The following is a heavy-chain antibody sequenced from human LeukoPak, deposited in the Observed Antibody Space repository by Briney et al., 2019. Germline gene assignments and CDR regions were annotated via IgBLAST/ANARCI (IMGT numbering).Heavy chain of an antibody. CDR3: ARVGVSSFHDTFDL. CDR1: GGSISSGDYH. V-gene: IGHV4-30-4*01. J-gene: IGHJ3*01. CDR2: IYYRGST. Sequence: SETLSLTCTVSGGSISSGDYHWSWIRQPPGKGLEWIGYIYYRGSTYYNLSLKSRLTISVDTSKNQFSLKLSSVTAADTAVYYCARVGVSSFHDTFDLWGQGTMVTVSS. D-gene: IGHD3-16*01.